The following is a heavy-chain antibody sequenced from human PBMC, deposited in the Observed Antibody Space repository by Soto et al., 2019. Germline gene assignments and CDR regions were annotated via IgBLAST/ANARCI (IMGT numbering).Heavy chain of an antibody. D-gene: IGHD6-19*01. CDR3: ARAEGEQWLVLFNN. J-gene: IGHJ4*02. Sequence: LSLTCTVSGGSIISGDYYWSWIRQPPGKGLEWIGYIYYSGTTYYNPSLKSRVTISLDTSKNQFSLKLNSVTAADTAVYYCARAEGEQWLVLFNNWGQGTLVTVSS. V-gene: IGHV4-30-4*01. CDR1: GGSIISGDYY. CDR2: IYYSGTT.